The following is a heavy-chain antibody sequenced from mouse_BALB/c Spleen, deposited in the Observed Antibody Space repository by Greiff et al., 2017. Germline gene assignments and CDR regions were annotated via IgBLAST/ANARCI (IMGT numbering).Heavy chain of an antibody. D-gene: IGHD1-1*01. CDR1: GYTFTSYT. CDR2: INPSSGYT. J-gene: IGHJ2*01. Sequence: QVQLQQSAAELARPGASVKMSCKASGYTFTSYTMHRVKQRPGQGLEWIGYINPSSGYTEYNQKFKDKTTLTADKSSSTAYMQLSSLTSEDSAVYYCARQDYYGSRGFDYWGQGTTLTVSS. CDR3: ARQDYYGSRGFDY. V-gene: IGHV1-4*02.